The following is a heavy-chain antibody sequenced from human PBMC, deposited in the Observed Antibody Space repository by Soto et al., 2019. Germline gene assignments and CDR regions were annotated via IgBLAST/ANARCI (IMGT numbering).Heavy chain of an antibody. Sequence: SETLSLTCTVSGGSISSYYWSWVRQPPGKGLEWIGYIYYSGSTNYNPSLKSRVTISVDTSKNQFSLKLSSVTAADTAVYYCARVEMATIPYFDYWGQGTLVTVSS. J-gene: IGHJ4*02. CDR1: GGSISSYY. CDR2: IYYSGST. V-gene: IGHV4-59*01. CDR3: ARVEMATIPYFDY. D-gene: IGHD5-12*01.